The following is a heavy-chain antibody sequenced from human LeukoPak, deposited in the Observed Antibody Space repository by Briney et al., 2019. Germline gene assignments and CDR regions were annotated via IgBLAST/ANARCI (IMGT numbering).Heavy chain of an antibody. CDR2: TSYDGSNK. CDR3: AKECDYYDFWAPAAFDI. Sequence: PGRSLRLSCAASGFTFSSYGMHWVRQAPGKGLERVAVTSYDGSNKYYADSVKGRFTISRDNSKNTLYLQMNSLRAEDTAVYYCAKECDYYDFWAPAAFDIWGQGTMVTVSS. J-gene: IGHJ3*02. CDR1: GFTFSSYG. D-gene: IGHD3-3*01. V-gene: IGHV3-30*18.